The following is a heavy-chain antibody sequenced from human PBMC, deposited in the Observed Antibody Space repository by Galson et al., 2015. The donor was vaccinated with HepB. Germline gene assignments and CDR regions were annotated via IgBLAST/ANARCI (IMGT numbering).Heavy chain of an antibody. CDR1: GFTFSNAW. J-gene: IGHJ4*02. D-gene: IGHD6-13*01. CDR3: AKEGIYSSSWGLNYFDY. V-gene: IGHV3-23*01. CDR2: ISGSGGST. Sequence: SLRLSCAASGFTFSNAWMSWVRQAPGKGLEWVSAISGSGGSTYYADSVKGRFTISRDNSKNTLYLQMNSLRAEDTAVYYCAKEGIYSSSWGLNYFDYWGQGTLVTVSS.